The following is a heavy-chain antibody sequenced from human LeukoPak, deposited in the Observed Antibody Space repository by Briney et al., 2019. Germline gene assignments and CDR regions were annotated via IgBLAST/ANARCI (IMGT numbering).Heavy chain of an antibody. V-gene: IGHV1-2*06. J-gene: IGHJ6*03. CDR3: ARAVPNDWGDYYYYMDV. D-gene: IGHD3-16*01. Sequence: ASVKVSCKASGYTFTGYYMHWVRQAPGQGLEWMGRINPNGGGTNYAQKFQGRVTMTRDTSISTAYMELSRLRSDDTAVYYCARAVPNDWGDYYYYMDVWGKGTTVTVSS. CDR2: INPNGGGT. CDR1: GYTFTGYY.